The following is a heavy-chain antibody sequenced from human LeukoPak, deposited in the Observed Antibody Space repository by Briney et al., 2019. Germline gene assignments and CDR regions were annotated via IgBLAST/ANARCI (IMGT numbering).Heavy chain of an antibody. CDR1: GGSISSYY. V-gene: IGHV4-59*08. CDR3: ARRRGWKQQLVYFDY. J-gene: IGHJ4*02. Sequence: PSETLSLTCTVSGGSISSYYWSWIRQPPGKGLEWIGYLFHSGTPRYNPSLKSRVTILADTSKNQFFLTLNSTTAADTAVYFCARRRGWKQQLVYFDYWGQGTLATVSS. CDR2: LFHSGTP. D-gene: IGHD6-13*01.